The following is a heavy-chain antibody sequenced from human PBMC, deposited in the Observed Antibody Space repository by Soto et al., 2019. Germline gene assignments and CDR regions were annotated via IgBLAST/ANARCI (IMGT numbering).Heavy chain of an antibody. CDR1: GFTFSRHW. CDR3: EREVIAATGTIRWFDP. CDR2: INDDGSST. Sequence: EVQLVESGGGLVQPGGSLRLSCAASGFTFSRHWMHWVRQTPGKGPVWVSRINDDGSSTKYADSVKGRFTIARDNAKNTVFLQMSSLRAEDTAVYYCEREVIAATGTIRWFDPWGQGTLVTVSS. V-gene: IGHV3-74*03. J-gene: IGHJ5*02. D-gene: IGHD6-25*01.